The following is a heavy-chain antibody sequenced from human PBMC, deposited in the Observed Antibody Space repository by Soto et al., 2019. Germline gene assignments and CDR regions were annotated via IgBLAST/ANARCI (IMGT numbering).Heavy chain of an antibody. J-gene: IGHJ4*02. V-gene: IGHV3-30*18. CDR2: ISYDGSNK. Sequence: PGGSLRLSCAASGFAFSSYGMHWVRQAPGKGLEWVAVISYDGSNKYYADSVKGRFTISRDNSKNTLYLQMNSLRAEDTAVYYCANYDVGATSPFDYWGQGTLVTVSS. CDR1: GFAFSSYG. D-gene: IGHD1-26*01. CDR3: ANYDVGATSPFDY.